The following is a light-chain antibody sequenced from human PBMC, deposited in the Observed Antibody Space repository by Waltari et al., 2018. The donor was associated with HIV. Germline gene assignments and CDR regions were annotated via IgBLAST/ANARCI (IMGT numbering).Light chain of an antibody. V-gene: IGKV1-17*01. CDR1: QGIRND. Sequence: DIQMTQSPSSLSASVGDRVNITCRASQGIRNDLLWYQQKPGKAPKRLIYAASSLQSGVPSRFRGSGSGTEFTLTISSLQPEDFATYYCLQHNTYPWTFGQGTKVEIK. CDR2: AAS. CDR3: LQHNTYPWT. J-gene: IGKJ1*01.